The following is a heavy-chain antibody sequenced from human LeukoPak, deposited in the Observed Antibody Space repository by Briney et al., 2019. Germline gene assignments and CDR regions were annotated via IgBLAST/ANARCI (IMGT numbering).Heavy chain of an antibody. CDR1: GYTFTSYG. CDR3: ARENRRRSSGSYYGMDV. Sequence: GASVKVSCKASGYTFTSYGISWVRQAPGQGPEWMGWISAYNGNTNYAQKLQGRVTMTTDTSTSTAYMELRSLRSDDTAVYYCARENRRRSSGSYYGMDVWGQGTTVTVSS. D-gene: IGHD6-19*01. CDR2: ISAYNGNT. J-gene: IGHJ6*02. V-gene: IGHV1-18*01.